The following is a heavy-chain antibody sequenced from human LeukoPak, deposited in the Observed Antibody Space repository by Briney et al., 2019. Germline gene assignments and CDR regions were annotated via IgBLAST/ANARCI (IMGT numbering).Heavy chain of an antibody. CDR3: AKGVAVAGLYYYYMDV. Sequence: GGSLRLSCAASGFTFSTYAMHWVRQAPGKGLEWVAVISYDGSNKYHADSVKGRFTISRDNSENTLYLQMNSLRAEDTAVYYCAKGVAVAGLYYYYMDVWGKGTTVTISS. CDR2: ISYDGSNK. V-gene: IGHV3-30*04. CDR1: GFTFSTYA. D-gene: IGHD6-19*01. J-gene: IGHJ6*03.